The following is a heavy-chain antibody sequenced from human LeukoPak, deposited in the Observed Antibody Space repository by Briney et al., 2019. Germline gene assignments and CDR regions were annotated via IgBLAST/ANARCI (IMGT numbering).Heavy chain of an antibody. CDR2: ISMSSSSI. Sequence: PGGSLSLSCVTSEFTFINYSFNWVRQAPGKGREWISYISMSSSSIYYADSVRGRFNISRDDGKKSLSLQMDSLGDDDTAVYFCARGAAYTDSWSGPISAMDLWGQGTTVIVSS. CDR3: ARGAAYTDSWSGPISAMDL. CDR1: EFTFINYS. J-gene: IGHJ6*02. D-gene: IGHD3-3*01. V-gene: IGHV3-48*02.